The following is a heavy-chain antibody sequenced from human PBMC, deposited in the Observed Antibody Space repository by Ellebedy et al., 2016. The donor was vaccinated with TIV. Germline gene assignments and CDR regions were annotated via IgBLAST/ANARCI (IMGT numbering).Heavy chain of an antibody. J-gene: IGHJ5*02. CDR1: GFTFSSYA. CDR2: ISGSGGST. CDR3: AKDHDCSGGSCYADWLDP. V-gene: IGHV3-23*01. Sequence: GGSLRLXCAASGFTFSSYAMSWVRQAPGKGLEWVSAISGSGGSTYYADSVKGRFTISKDNSKNTLYLQMNSLRAEDTAVYFCAKDHDCSGGSCYADWLDPWGQGTLVTVSS. D-gene: IGHD2-15*01.